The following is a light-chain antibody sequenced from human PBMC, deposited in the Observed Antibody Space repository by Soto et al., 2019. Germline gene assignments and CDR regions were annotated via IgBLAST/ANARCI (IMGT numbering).Light chain of an antibody. CDR3: QQRYGWPLGT. CDR1: QSISTS. V-gene: IGKV3-11*01. Sequence: EIVLTQSPATLSLSPGERATLSCRASQSISTSLAWYQQKPGQSPRLLISDASVRAAGIPARFNGSGSGTDFTLTISGLEPADSAVYFCQQRYGWPLGTFGQGTKVDIK. CDR2: DAS. J-gene: IGKJ1*01.